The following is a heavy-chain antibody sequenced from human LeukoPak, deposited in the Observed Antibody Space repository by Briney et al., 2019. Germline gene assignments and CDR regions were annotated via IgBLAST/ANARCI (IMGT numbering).Heavy chain of an antibody. D-gene: IGHD2-15*01. CDR2: IYYSGST. J-gene: IGHJ5*02. CDR1: GGSISSYY. Sequence: SETLSLTCTVSGGSISSYYWSWIRQPPGKGLEWIGYIYYSGSTNYNPSLKSRVTISVDTSKNQFSLKLSSVTAADTAVYYCARDKYCSGGRCYYGFDPWGQGTLVTVSS. V-gene: IGHV4-59*01. CDR3: ARDKYCSGGRCYYGFDP.